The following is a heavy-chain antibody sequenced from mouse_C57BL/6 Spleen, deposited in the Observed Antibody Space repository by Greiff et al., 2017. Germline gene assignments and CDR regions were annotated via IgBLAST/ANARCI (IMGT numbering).Heavy chain of an antibody. V-gene: IGHV1-69*01. D-gene: IGHD3-2*02. CDR2: IDPSDSYT. CDR3: ARGDSSGYRGMDY. CDR1: GYTFTSYW. J-gene: IGHJ4*01. Sequence: VQLQQPGAELVMPGASVKLSCKASGYTFTSYWMHWVKQRPGQGLEWIGEIDPSDSYTNYNQKFKGKSTLTVDKSSSTAYMQLSSLTSEDSAVYYCARGDSSGYRGMDYWGQGTSVTVSS.